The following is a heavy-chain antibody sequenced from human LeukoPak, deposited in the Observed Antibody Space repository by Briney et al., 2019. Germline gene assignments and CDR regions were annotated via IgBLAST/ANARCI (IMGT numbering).Heavy chain of an antibody. CDR1: GFTFSSYA. CDR2: ISYDGSNK. J-gene: IGHJ4*02. Sequence: SGGSLRLSCAASGFTFSSYAMHWVRQAPGKGLEWVAVISYDGSNKYYADSVKGRFTISRDNSKNTLYLQMNSLRAEDTAVYYCASPYDSGSYYNWGQGTLVTVSS. V-gene: IGHV3-30*14. D-gene: IGHD3-10*01. CDR3: ASPYDSGSYYN.